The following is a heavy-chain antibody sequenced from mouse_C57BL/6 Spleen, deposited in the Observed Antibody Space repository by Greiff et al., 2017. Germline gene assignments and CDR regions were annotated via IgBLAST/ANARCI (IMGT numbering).Heavy chain of an antibody. CDR3: AHYYGSSYAWFAY. J-gene: IGHJ3*01. D-gene: IGHD1-1*01. Sequence: VQLKQSVAELVRPGASVKLSCTASGFNIKNTYMHWVKQRPEQGLEWIGRIDPANGNTKYAPKFQGKATITAETSSNTAYLQLSSLTSEDTAIYYCAHYYGSSYAWFAYWGQGTLVTVSA. V-gene: IGHV14-3*01. CDR1: GFNIKNTY. CDR2: IDPANGNT.